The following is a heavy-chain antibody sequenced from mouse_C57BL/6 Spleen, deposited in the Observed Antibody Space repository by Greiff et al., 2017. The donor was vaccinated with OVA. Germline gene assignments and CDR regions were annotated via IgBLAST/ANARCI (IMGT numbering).Heavy chain of an antibody. CDR3: ARYDSSYAMDY. D-gene: IGHD2-4*01. V-gene: IGHV5-16*01. J-gene: IGHJ4*01. Sequence: EVKLVESEGGLVQPGSSMKLSCTASGFTFSDYYMAWVRQVPEKGLEWVANINYDGSSTYYLDSLKSRFIISRVNAKNILYLHMSSLKSADTATYYCARYDSSYAMDYWGQGTSVTVSS. CDR2: INYDGSST. CDR1: GFTFSDYY.